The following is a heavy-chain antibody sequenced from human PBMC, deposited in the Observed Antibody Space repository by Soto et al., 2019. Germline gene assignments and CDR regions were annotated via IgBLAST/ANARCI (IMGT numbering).Heavy chain of an antibody. V-gene: IGHV3-23*01. CDR2: ISGGGGNA. Sequence: EVQLLESGGGLVQPGGSLRLSCAASGFTFSSYAMSWVRQAPGKGLEWVSSISGGGGNAYYADSVKGRFTISRDNSKNTLRLQMNSVRADDTAVYYCAKDGASGSYPPYYYYGMDVWGQGTTVTVSS. D-gene: IGHD1-26*01. J-gene: IGHJ6*02. CDR3: AKDGASGSYPPYYYYGMDV. CDR1: GFTFSSYA.